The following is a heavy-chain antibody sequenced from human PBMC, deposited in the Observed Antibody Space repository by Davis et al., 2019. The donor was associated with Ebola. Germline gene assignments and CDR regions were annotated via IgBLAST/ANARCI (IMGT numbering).Heavy chain of an antibody. J-gene: IGHJ5*02. D-gene: IGHD6-6*01. Sequence: SVKVSCKASGYTFTSYAISWVRQAPGQGLEWMGGIIPIFGTANYAQKFQGRVTITADKSTSTAYMELSSLRSEDTAVYYCARVRVYSSSSYWFDPWGQGTLVTVSS. CDR3: ARVRVYSSSSYWFDP. V-gene: IGHV1-69*06. CDR1: GYTFTSYA. CDR2: IIPIFGTA.